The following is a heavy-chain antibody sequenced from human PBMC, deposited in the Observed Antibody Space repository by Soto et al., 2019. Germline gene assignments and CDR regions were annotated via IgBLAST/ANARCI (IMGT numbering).Heavy chain of an antibody. CDR3: ARQRRNSFDY. Sequence: SETLSLTCTVSGGSISSYYWSWIRQPPGKGLEWIGSIYYSGSTNYNPSLESRVTISVDTSKNQFSLKLSSVTAADTAVYYCARQRRNSFDYWGQGTLVTVSS. CDR2: IYYSGST. J-gene: IGHJ4*02. V-gene: IGHV4-59*08. CDR1: GGSISSYY.